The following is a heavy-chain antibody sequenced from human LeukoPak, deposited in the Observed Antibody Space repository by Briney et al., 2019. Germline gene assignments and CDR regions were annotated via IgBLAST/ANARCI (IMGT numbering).Heavy chain of an antibody. CDR1: GYRFTSYW. V-gene: IGHV5-51*01. CDR3: ARSGGVNYYDSSGYPSYYYYGMDV. CDR2: IYPGDSDT. J-gene: IGHJ6*02. D-gene: IGHD3-22*01. Sequence: GESLKISCKGSGYRFTSYWIGWVRQMPGKGLEWMGIIYPGDSDTRYSPSFQGQDTISADKSISTAYLQWSGLKASDTAMYYCARSGGVNYYDSSGYPSYYYYGMDVWGQGTTVTVSS.